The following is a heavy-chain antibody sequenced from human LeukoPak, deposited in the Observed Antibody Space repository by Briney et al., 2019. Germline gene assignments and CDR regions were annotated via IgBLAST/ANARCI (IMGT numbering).Heavy chain of an antibody. CDR3: VRDADGGNSWFDT. CDR2: IRSKDNNYAT. J-gene: IGHJ5*02. D-gene: IGHD4-23*01. Sequence: GGSLRLSCAASGFTFSGSAMHWVRQASGKGLEWVGHIRSKDNNYATAYAASVKGRFTISRDDSNNTAYLQMNSLRAEDTALYYCVRDADGGNSWFDTWGQGTLVAVSS. V-gene: IGHV3-73*01. CDR1: GFTFSGSA.